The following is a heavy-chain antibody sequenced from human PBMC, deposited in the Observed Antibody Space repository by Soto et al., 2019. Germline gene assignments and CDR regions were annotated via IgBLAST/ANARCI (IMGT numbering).Heavy chain of an antibody. D-gene: IGHD3-16*01. CDR3: GTYYNFWGA. CDR1: GYTFIRNS. J-gene: IGHJ5*02. V-gene: IGHV5-51*01. Sequence: EVQLVQSGTEVKKPGDSLKISCEFPGYTFIRNSITWVRQMPGGGLEWMGLFHPSDSQAKYSPSFQGQVTISVDRSTNPAFLPGNSLKASDTGMYYCGTYYNFWGAWGQGTLVIVSS. CDR2: FHPSDSQA.